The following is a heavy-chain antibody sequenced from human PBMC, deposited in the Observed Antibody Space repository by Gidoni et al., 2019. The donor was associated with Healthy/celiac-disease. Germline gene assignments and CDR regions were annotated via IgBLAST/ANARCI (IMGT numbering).Heavy chain of an antibody. J-gene: IGHJ6*02. D-gene: IGHD3-3*01. CDR3: ARVSNATQYDDFGSGYYSYYYDGMDV. CDR2: IKEEGSEK. Sequence: EVQLVASGGGLVQPGWSLRLSCAASAFPFSSYWLSWVRPAPGKGLEWVGNIKEEGSEKYYVDVVNGRVNITRENDKNSLYLQMNSLRAEDTAVYYCARVSNATQYDDFGSGYYSYYYDGMDVWGQGTTVTVSS. V-gene: IGHV3-7*03. CDR1: AFPFSSYW.